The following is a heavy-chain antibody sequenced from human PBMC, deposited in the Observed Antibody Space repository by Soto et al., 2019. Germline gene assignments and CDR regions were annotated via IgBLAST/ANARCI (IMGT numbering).Heavy chain of an antibody. CDR2: IWYDGSNK. CDR3: ARDFVLSYYYYMDV. J-gene: IGHJ6*03. V-gene: IGHV3-33*01. Sequence: QVQLVESGGGVVQPGRSLRLSCAASGFTFSSYGMHWVRQAPGKGLGWVAVIWYDGSNKYYADSVKGRFTISRDNSKNTLYLQMNSLRAEDTAVYYCARDFVLSYYYYMDVWGKGTTVTVSS. D-gene: IGHD3-10*01. CDR1: GFTFSSYG.